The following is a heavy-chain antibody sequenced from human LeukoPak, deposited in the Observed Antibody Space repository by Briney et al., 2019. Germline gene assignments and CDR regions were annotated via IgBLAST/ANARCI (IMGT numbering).Heavy chain of an antibody. V-gene: IGHV1-2*02. Sequence: ASVKVSCKASGYTFTGYYMHWVRQAPGQGLEWMGWINPNSGGTKSAQKFQDRVTMTRDTSISTAYMELSRLRSDDTAVYYCARDPYDSSSYYYSYFDYWGQGTLVTVSS. CDR1: GYTFTGYY. CDR2: INPNSGGT. CDR3: ARDPYDSSSYYYSYFDY. J-gene: IGHJ4*02. D-gene: IGHD3-22*01.